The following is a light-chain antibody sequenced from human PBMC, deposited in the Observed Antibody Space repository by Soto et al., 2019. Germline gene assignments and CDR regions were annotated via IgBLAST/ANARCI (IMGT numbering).Light chain of an antibody. J-gene: IGKJ5*01. Sequence: DVQVTQSPSSLSASVGDRVTITCRASQGIRNDLGWYQQKPGKAPKRLIYAASSLQSGVPSRFSGSGSGTNFTLTISGLQLEDFATYFCQQSYRTLITFGQGTRLEIK. CDR2: AAS. V-gene: IGKV1-39*01. CDR1: QGIRND. CDR3: QQSYRTLIT.